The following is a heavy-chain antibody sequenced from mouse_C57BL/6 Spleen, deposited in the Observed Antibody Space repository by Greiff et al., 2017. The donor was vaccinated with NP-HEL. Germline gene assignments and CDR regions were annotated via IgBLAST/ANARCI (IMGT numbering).Heavy chain of an antibody. J-gene: IGHJ1*03. CDR3: ARGYYWYFDV. CDR2: INPNNGGT. V-gene: IGHV1-22*01. CDR1: GYTFTDYH. Sequence: VQLQQSGPELVKPGASVKMSCKASGYTFTDYHMHWVKQSHGKSLEWIGYINPNNGGTSYNQKFKGKATLTVNKASSTAYMELRILTSEDSAVYYCARGYYWYFDVWGTGTTVTVAS.